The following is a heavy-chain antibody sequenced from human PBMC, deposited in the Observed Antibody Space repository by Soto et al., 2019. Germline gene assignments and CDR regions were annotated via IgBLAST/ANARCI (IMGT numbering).Heavy chain of an antibody. V-gene: IGHV3-72*01. D-gene: IGHD1-26*01. Sequence: EVKLVESGGGLVQPGGSLRLPCAASGFSFSDYYMDWVRQVPGKGLEWVGRSRNKANSYNPEYAPSVKDRFSISRDNSKDSMYLQMNSLKTEDTAVYYCARDTGGSYDHWGQGALVTVSS. CDR2: SRNKANSYNP. CDR3: ARDTGGSYDH. J-gene: IGHJ5*02. CDR1: GFSFSDYY.